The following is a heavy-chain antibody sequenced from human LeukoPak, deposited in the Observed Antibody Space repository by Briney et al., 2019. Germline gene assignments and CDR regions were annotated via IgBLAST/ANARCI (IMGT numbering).Heavy chain of an antibody. J-gene: IGHJ5*02. D-gene: IGHD6-13*01. CDR1: GYTFTSYA. V-gene: IGHV7-4-1*02. CDR2: INTNTGNP. Sequence: GASVKVSCKASGYTFTSYAMNWVRQAPGQGLEWMGWINTNTGNPTYAQGFTGRFVFSLDTSVSTAYLQISSLKAEDTAVYYCARDDGPTKWEYPGIAAAAPNWFDPWGQGTLVTVSS. CDR3: ARDDGPTKWEYPGIAAAAPNWFDP.